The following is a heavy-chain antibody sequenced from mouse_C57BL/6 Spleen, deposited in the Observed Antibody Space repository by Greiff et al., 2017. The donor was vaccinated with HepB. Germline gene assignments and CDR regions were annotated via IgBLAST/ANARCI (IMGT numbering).Heavy chain of an antibody. CDR1: GYAFSSYW. V-gene: IGHV1-80*01. D-gene: IGHD2-10*01. CDR3: ARAFYGNYEGYFDV. Sequence: VQLVESGAELVKPGASVKISCKASGYAFSSYWMNWVKQRPGKGLEWIGQIYPGDGDTNYNGKFKGKATLTADKSSSTAYMQLSSLTSEDSAVYFWARAFYGNYEGYFDVWGTGTTVTVSS. CDR2: IYPGDGDT. J-gene: IGHJ1*03.